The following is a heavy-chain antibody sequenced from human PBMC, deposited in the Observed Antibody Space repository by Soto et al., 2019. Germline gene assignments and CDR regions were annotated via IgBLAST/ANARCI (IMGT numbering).Heavy chain of an antibody. CDR3: ASLYCGGNCYSNLTLDYYYYGMDV. CDR2: ISAYNGNI. J-gene: IGHJ6*02. Sequence: QVQLVQSGAEVKKPGASVKVSCKASGYTFTNYGISWVRQAPGQGLEWMGWISAYNGNINYAQKLQGRVTMTTDTSTSTAYMELRSLRSDDTAMYYCASLYCGGNCYSNLTLDYYYYGMDVWGQGTTVTVSS. V-gene: IGHV1-18*01. CDR1: GYTFTNYG. D-gene: IGHD2-21*02.